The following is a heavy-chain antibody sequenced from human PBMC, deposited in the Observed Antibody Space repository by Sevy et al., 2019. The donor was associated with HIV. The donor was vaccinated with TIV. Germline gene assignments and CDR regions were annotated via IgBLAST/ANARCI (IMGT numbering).Heavy chain of an antibody. CDR2: FDPEDGDPEDGKT. CDR3: ATTKDYYDSSGYPFDY. V-gene: IGHV1-24*01. CDR1: GYTLNEFS. D-gene: IGHD3-22*01. J-gene: IGHJ4*02. Sequence: ASVNVSCKVSGYTLNEFSMHWVRQAPGKGLEWMTTFDPEDGDPEDGKTIYAQKFLGRVAVTEDTSTDTAYMELSSLRSEDTAVYYCATTKDYYDSSGYPFDYWGQGTLVTVSS.